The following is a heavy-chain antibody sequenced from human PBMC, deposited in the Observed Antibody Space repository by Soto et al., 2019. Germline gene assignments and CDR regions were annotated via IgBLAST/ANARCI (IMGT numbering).Heavy chain of an antibody. CDR2: IKWDDDR. CDR1: GFSLTTTGVG. V-gene: IGHV2-5*02. J-gene: IGHJ4*02. Sequence: QITLKESGPALVKPTQTLTLTCTFSGFSLTTTGVGVAWIRQPPGKALEWLALIKWDDDRHYNPSLTSRLTITKDTSKNQVVLTMTNMDPVDTATYYCAHKEFRTSSPFDFGGPGILVTVSS. CDR3: AHKEFRTSSPFDF.